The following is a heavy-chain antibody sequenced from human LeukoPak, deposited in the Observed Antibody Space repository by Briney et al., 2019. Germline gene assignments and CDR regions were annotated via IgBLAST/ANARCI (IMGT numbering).Heavy chain of an antibody. V-gene: IGHV3-73*01. J-gene: IGHJ3*02. CDR1: GFTFSGSA. Sequence: TGGSLRLSCAASGFTFSGSAMHWVRQASGKGLEWVGRIRSKANGYATAYAASVKGRFTIYRDDSKNTAYLKMNSLKTEDTAVYYCTRRYLLAAFDIWGQGTMVTVSS. CDR3: TRRYLLAAFDI. D-gene: IGHD2-21*01. CDR2: IRSKANGYAT.